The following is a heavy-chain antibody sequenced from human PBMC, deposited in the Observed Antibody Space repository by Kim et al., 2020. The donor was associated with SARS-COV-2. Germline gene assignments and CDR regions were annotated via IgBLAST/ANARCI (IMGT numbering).Heavy chain of an antibody. Sequence: GGSLRLSCADSGFTFSRSWMNWVRQTPGKGLEWVANIKNDGNEKNYVDSVNGRFTISRDNSENSVYLQMNSLRAEDTAVYYCVKALGSRPEGYWGQGTLVTVSS. D-gene: IGHD2-2*01. V-gene: IGHV3-7*01. J-gene: IGHJ4*02. CDR3: VKALGSRPEGY. CDR1: GFTFSRSW. CDR2: IKNDGNEK.